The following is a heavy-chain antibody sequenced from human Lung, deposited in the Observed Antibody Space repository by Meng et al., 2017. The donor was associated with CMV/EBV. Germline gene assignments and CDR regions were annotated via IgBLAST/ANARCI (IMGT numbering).Heavy chain of an antibody. D-gene: IGHD2-15*01. CDR2: IIPIFGTA. CDR3: ARGSRSGELLTFQFAFDI. J-gene: IGHJ3*02. Sequence: SXXVSXKASGGTFSSYAISWVRQAPGQGLEWMGGIIPIFGTANYAQKFQGRVTITTDESTSTAYMELSSLRSEDTAVYYCARGSRSGELLTFQFAFDIWGQGKXV. V-gene: IGHV1-69*05. CDR1: GGTFSSYA.